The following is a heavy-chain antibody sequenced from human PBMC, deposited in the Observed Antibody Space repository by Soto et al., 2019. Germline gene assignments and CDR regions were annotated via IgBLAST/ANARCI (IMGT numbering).Heavy chain of an antibody. D-gene: IGHD3-10*01. J-gene: IGHJ5*02. CDR3: AIDRSIRGRSWFDP. V-gene: IGHV1-3*04. CDR1: GYTFSNHA. Sequence: QVQLVQSGAEVKSPGASVKVSCKASGYTFSNHAMFWLRQAPGQRPEWMGWINTDKGNTHYSQKFQGRVTISRDTSASTVYMELSNLKSEDTAVYYCAIDRSIRGRSWFDPWGQGTLVTVSS. CDR2: INTDKGNT.